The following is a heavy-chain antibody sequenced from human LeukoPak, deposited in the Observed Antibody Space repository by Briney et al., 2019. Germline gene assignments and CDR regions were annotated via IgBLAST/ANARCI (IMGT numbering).Heavy chain of an antibody. Sequence: SETLSLTCTVSGGSISSYYWSWIRQPPGKGLEWIGYIYYSGSTNYNPSLKSRVTMSVDTSKNQFSLKLSSVTAADTAVYYCARAGYYYDSSGYSPDYFDYWGQGTLVTVSS. CDR3: ARAGYYYDSSGYSPDYFDY. J-gene: IGHJ4*02. V-gene: IGHV4-59*12. D-gene: IGHD3-22*01. CDR2: IYYSGST. CDR1: GGSISSYY.